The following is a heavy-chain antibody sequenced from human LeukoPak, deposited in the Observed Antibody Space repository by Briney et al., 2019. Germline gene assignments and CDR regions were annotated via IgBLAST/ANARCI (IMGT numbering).Heavy chain of an antibody. J-gene: IGHJ3*02. V-gene: IGHV1-69*13. D-gene: IGHD2-21*01. CDR1: GGTFSSYA. CDR2: IIPIFGTA. CDR3: ARALVRRPAFDI. Sequence: ASVKVSCKASGGTFSSYAISWVRQAPGQGLEWMGGIIPIFGTANYAQKFQGRVTITADESTSTAYMELSSLRSEDTAVYYCARALVRRPAFDIWGQGTMVTVSS.